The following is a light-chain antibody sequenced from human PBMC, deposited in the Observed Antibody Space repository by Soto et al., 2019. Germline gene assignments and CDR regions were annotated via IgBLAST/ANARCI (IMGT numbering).Light chain of an antibody. J-gene: IGLJ3*02. CDR1: TSNIGNNP. CDR3: AAWDDSLNAWL. CDR2: NSN. V-gene: IGLV1-44*01. Sequence: QSVLTQPPSASETPGQRVTFSCSGDTSNIGNNPVNWYQQLPGTAPRLLIYNSNERPSGVPDRFSGSRSGTSVSLAISGLQSEDEADYYCAAWDDSLNAWLFGGGTKLTVL.